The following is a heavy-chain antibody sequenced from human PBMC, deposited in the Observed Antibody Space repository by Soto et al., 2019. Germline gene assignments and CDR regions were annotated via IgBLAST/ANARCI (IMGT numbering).Heavy chain of an antibody. Sequence: SETLSLTFTVSGGSISSSSYYWGWIRQPPGKGLEWVGSIYYSGSTYYNPSLKSRVTISVDTSKNQFSLKLSSVTAADTAVYYCARPRMPAAIPGWLDTWRQGTLVTVSS. J-gene: IGHJ5*02. CDR1: GGSISSSSYY. CDR2: IYYSGST. V-gene: IGHV4-39*01. D-gene: IGHD2-2*02. CDR3: ARPRMPAAIPGWLDT.